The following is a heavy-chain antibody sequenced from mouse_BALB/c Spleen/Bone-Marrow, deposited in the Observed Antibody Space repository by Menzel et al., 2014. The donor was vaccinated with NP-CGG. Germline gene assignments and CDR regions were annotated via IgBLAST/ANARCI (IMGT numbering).Heavy chain of an antibody. J-gene: IGHJ3*01. CDR3: ARGGDNFAWFAY. CDR1: GYTFTTYW. V-gene: IGHV1-69*02. D-gene: IGHD1-3*01. Sequence: VQLQQSGAELVTPRASVKLSCKASGYTFTTYWMHWVKQRPGHGLEWIGQVDPSDGYTNYSQMFEGKATLTVDKSSSTAYMQLSSLSSEDSAVYYCARGGDNFAWFAYWGQGTLVTVSA. CDR2: VDPSDGYT.